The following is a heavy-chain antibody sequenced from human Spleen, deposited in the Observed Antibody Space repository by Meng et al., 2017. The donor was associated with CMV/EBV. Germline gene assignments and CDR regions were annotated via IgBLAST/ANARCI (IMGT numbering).Heavy chain of an antibody. Sequence: GESLKISCAASGFTVSSNYMSWVRQAPGKGLEWVSVIYSDANTYYADSVKGRFTISRDNSKNTLYLQMNSLRVDDTAVYYCARDRGTMVVEFGVEYYYYYGMDVWGQGTTVTVSS. CDR2: IYSDANT. J-gene: IGHJ6*02. CDR3: ARDRGTMVVEFGVEYYYYYGMDV. V-gene: IGHV3-53*01. CDR1: GFTVSSNY. D-gene: IGHD4/OR15-4a*01.